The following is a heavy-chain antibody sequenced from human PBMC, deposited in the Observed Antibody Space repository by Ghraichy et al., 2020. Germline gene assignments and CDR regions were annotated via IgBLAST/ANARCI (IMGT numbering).Heavy chain of an antibody. CDR3: ARDSGDIAPWRWFDP. CDR1: GGSISSGGYY. Sequence: SETLSLTCTVSGGSISSGGYYWSWIRQHPGKGLEWIGYIYYSGSTYYNPSLKSRVTISVDTSKNQFSLKLSSVTAADTAVYYCARDSGDIAPWRWFDPWGQGTLVTVSS. D-gene: IGHD5-12*01. V-gene: IGHV4-31*03. J-gene: IGHJ5*02. CDR2: IYYSGST.